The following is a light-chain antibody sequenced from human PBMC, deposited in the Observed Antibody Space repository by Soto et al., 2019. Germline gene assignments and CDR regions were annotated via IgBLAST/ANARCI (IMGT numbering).Light chain of an antibody. CDR3: QQCGGSPLFS. CDR1: QTVGASY. CDR2: GAS. J-gene: IGKJ3*01. Sequence: EIVLTQSPDTLSLSPGDRATVSCRASQTVGASYVAWYQHRPGQAPKFLMYGASTRATGIPDRFSGSGSGTEFTLTISRLEPEDFAVYYCQQCGGSPLFSFGPGTRVDI. V-gene: IGKV3-20*01.